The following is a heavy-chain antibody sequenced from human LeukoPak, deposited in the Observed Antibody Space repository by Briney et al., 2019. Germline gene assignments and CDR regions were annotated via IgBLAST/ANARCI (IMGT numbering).Heavy chain of an antibody. J-gene: IGHJ6*02. V-gene: IGHV4-59*01. CDR3: ARDRREDYLNHYYYGMDV. Sequence: SETLSLTCTVSGGSISSYYWRWIRQPPGKGLEWIGYIYYSGSTNYNPSLKSRVTISVDTSKNQFSLKLSSVTAADTAVYYCARDRREDYLNHYYYGMDVWGQGTTVTVSS. CDR2: IYYSGST. D-gene: IGHD4-11*01. CDR1: GGSISSYY.